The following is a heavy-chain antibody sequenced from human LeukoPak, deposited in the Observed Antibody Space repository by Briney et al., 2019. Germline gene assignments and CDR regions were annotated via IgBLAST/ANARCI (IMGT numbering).Heavy chain of an antibody. CDR3: ARDNWFDP. Sequence: GGSLRLSCAPSGFTFSSYTMNWVRQAPGKGLEWVSSISSSGSYIYYADSVKGRFTISRDNAKNSLYLQMNSLRAEDTAAYYCARDNWFDPWGQGTLVTVSS. CDR1: GFTFSSYT. J-gene: IGHJ5*02. V-gene: IGHV3-21*01. CDR2: ISSSGSYI.